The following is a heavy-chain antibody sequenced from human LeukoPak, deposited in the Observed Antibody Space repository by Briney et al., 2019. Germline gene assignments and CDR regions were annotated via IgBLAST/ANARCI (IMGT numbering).Heavy chain of an antibody. D-gene: IGHD3-22*01. V-gene: IGHV3-23*01. Sequence: PGGSLRLSFAASGFTFSSYAMSWVRQAPGKGLEWVSAISGSGGSTYYADSVKGRFTISRDNSKNTLYLQMNSLRAEDTAVYYCAKPISLFYYDSSGYWDYWGQGTLVTVSS. CDR3: AKPISLFYYDSSGYWDY. J-gene: IGHJ4*02. CDR2: ISGSGGST. CDR1: GFTFSSYA.